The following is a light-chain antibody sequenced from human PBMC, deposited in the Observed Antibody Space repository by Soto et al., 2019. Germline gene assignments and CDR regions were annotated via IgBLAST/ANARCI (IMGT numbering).Light chain of an antibody. Sequence: QSVLTQSSSASASLGSSVKLTCTLSSGHSRNIIAWHQQQPGKAPRYLMKLEGGGSYNRGSGVPDRFSGSSSWADRYLTIANLQFEDEADYFCETWDSNTRVFGGGTKLTVL. CDR2: LEGGGSY. V-gene: IGLV4-60*02. CDR1: SGHSRNI. CDR3: ETWDSNTRV. J-gene: IGLJ3*02.